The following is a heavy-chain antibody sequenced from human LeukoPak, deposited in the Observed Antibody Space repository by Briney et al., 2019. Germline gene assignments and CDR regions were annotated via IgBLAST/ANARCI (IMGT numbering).Heavy chain of an antibody. CDR1: GFTLSSYA. CDR2: IGTAGDT. CDR3: ARDALGYCSSTSCYTGGGFDY. J-gene: IGHJ4*02. D-gene: IGHD2-2*02. Sequence: AGGSLRLSCAASGFTLSSYAMHWVRQPAGKGLEWVSAIGTAGDTFYPGSVKGRFTISRENAKKSLFLQMNSLRAEDTAVYYCARDALGYCSSTSCYTGGGFDYWGQGTLVTVSS. V-gene: IGHV3-13*01.